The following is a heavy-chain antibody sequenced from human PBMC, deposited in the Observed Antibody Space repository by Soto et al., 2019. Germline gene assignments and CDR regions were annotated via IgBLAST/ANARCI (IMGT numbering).Heavy chain of an antibody. Sequence: GSLRLSCAASGFTFSDYYMSWIRQAPGKGLEWVSYSSSSGSTIYYADSVKGRFTISRDNAKNSLYLQMNSLRAEDTAVYYCARVVVVPAAYYYYMDVWGKGTTVTVSS. CDR2: SSSSGSTI. V-gene: IGHV3-11*01. D-gene: IGHD2-2*01. CDR3: ARVVVVPAAYYYYMDV. J-gene: IGHJ6*03. CDR1: GFTFSDYY.